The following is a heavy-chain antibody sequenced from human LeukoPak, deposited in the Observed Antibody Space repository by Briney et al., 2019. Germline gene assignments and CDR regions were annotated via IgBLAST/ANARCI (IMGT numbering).Heavy chain of an antibody. Sequence: GGSLRHSCTASGFTFSAYWMNWVRQAPGKGLEWVANIKRDGSEKYYVDSVKGRFTISRDSAKNSLYLQMNSLRAEDTAVYYCARGSSAAYDYWGQGTLVTVSS. V-gene: IGHV3-7*05. J-gene: IGHJ4*02. CDR1: GFTFSAYW. D-gene: IGHD1-26*01. CDR3: ARGSSAAYDY. CDR2: IKRDGSEK.